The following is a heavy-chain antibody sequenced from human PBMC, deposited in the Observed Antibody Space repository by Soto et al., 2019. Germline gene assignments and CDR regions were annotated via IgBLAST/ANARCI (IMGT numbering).Heavy chain of an antibody. CDR2: ISGSGGST. CDR1: GFTFGSYA. CDR3: AKSGVVDRTSYNWFDP. Sequence: GGSLRLSCPPSGFTFGSYAMSWVGQGPGKGLEWVSAISGSGGSTYYADSVKGRFTISRDNSKNTLYLQMNSLRAEDTAVYYCAKSGVVDRTSYNWFDPWGQGTLVTVSS. V-gene: IGHV3-23*01. D-gene: IGHD3-3*01. J-gene: IGHJ5*02.